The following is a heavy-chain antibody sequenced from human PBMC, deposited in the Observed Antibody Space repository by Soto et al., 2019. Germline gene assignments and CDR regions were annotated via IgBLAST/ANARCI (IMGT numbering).Heavy chain of an antibody. V-gene: IGHV1-2*02. Sequence: GASVKVSCKASGYTFTGYYMHWVRQAPGQGLEWMGWINPNSGGTNYAQKFQGRVTMTRDTSISTAYMELSRLRSDDTAVYYCASPSDYVWGSYPTWDFDYWGQGTLVTVSS. CDR1: GYTFTGYY. CDR2: INPNSGGT. J-gene: IGHJ4*02. D-gene: IGHD3-16*02. CDR3: ASPSDYVWGSYPTWDFDY.